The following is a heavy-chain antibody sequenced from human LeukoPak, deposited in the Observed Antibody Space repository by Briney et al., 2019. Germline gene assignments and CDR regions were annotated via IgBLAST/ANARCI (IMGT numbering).Heavy chain of an antibody. V-gene: IGHV4-38-2*02. CDR3: ARHRAGYHIDG. D-gene: IGHD3-9*01. CDR1: GYSISSGYY. J-gene: IGHJ4*02. CDR2: HYSGGST. Sequence: SETLSLTCTVSGYSISSGYYWGWIRQPPGKGLEWVGSHYSGGSTYYNPSPKSRVTISVDTSKNQFSLKLNSVTAADTAVYYCARHRAGYHIDGWGQGTLVTVSS.